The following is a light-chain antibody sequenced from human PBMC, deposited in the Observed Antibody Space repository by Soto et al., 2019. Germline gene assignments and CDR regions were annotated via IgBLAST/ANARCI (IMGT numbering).Light chain of an antibody. CDR2: GAS. Sequence: EIVMTQSPATLSVSPGERATLSCRASQSVSSNLAWYQQKPGQAPRRLIYGASTRATGIPARFSGSGSGTEFTLTISSLQSEDFAVYYCQQYNNWPPWTFGQGNKVKSN. CDR1: QSVSSN. V-gene: IGKV3-15*01. CDR3: QQYNNWPPWT. J-gene: IGKJ1*01.